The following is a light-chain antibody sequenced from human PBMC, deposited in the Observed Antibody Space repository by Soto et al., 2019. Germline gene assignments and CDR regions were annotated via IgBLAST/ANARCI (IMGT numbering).Light chain of an antibody. CDR2: INN. Sequence: QSVLTQPPSSSWTPGQRVTISCSGGSSNIGSNTVNWYQQLPGTAPKLLIYINNQRPSGVPDRFSGSKSGTSASLAISGLQSGDEADYYCAAWDDRLNGDVFGTGTKVTVL. V-gene: IGLV1-44*01. J-gene: IGLJ1*01. CDR3: AAWDDRLNGDV. CDR1: SSNIGSNT.